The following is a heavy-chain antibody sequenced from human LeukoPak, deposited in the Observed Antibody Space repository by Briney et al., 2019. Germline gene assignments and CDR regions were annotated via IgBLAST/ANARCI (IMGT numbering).Heavy chain of an antibody. J-gene: IGHJ1*01. CDR3: ARLKYYYDSSGYRAEYFQH. V-gene: IGHV4-39*07. CDR1: GGSISSSSYY. D-gene: IGHD3-22*01. CDR2: INHSGST. Sequence: SETLSLTCTVSGGSISSSSYYWGWIRQPPGKGLEWIGEINHSGSTNYNPSLKSRVTISVDTSKNQFSLKLSSVTAADTAVYYCARLKYYYDSSGYRAEYFQHWGQGTLVTVSS.